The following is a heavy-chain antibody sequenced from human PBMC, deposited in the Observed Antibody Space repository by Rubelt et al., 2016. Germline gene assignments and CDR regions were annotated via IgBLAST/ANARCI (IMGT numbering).Heavy chain of an antibody. CDR3: ASRTYSSSPFDP. Sequence: QLQLQESGPGLVKPSETLSLTCIVSGGSISSSSYYWGWIRQPPGKGLEWIVSLFYGGSTYYNPSLKSRVTISIDTPKNQFSLKLSSVTAADTAVYYGASRTYSSSPFDPWGQGTLVTVSS. CDR1: GGSISSSSYY. D-gene: IGHD6-13*01. CDR2: LFYGGST. J-gene: IGHJ5*02. V-gene: IGHV4-39*07.